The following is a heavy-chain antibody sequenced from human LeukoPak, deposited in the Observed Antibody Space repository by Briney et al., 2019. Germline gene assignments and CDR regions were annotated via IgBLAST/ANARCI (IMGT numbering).Heavy chain of an antibody. J-gene: IGHJ4*02. CDR3: ARVSYYYDSSGYVDY. Sequence: AASVKVSCKASGYTFTGYYMHWVRPAPGQGLEWMGWINPNSGGTNYAQKFQGRVTMTRDTSISTAYMELSRLRSDDTAVYYCARVSYYYDSSGYVDYWGQGTLVTVSS. CDR2: INPNSGGT. D-gene: IGHD3-22*01. V-gene: IGHV1-2*02. CDR1: GYTFTGYY.